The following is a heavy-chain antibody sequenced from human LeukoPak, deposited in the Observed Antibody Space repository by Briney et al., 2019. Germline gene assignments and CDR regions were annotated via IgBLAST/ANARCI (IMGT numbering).Heavy chain of an antibody. D-gene: IGHD3-16*01. CDR2: INTDGSGK. V-gene: IGHV3-7*01. J-gene: IGHJ4*02. Sequence: GGSLRLSCEASGFTLSTYWMNWVRQVPGKGLDWVANINTDGSGKRYVDSVKGRFTIARDNADNSLSLQMNSLRAEDTAVYYCASWGAGGNSWGQGTLVTVSS. CDR1: GFTLSTYW. CDR3: ASWGAGGNS.